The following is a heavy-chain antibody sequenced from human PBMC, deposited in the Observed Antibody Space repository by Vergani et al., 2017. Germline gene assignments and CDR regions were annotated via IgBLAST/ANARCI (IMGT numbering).Heavy chain of an antibody. J-gene: IGHJ4*02. V-gene: IGHV3-49*04. Sequence: EVQLVESGGGLVPPGRSLRLSCAASGFSFGDYAMTWVRQAPGKGLEWVAFIRNKAYGGTTEYAASVKARFTISRDDSKRLAYLQLSGLKTEDTAVYFCSRGRGYSCGYSDYWGQGTLVTVSS. D-gene: IGHD5-18*01. CDR1: GFSFGDYA. CDR2: IRNKAYGGTT. CDR3: SRGRGYSCGYSDY.